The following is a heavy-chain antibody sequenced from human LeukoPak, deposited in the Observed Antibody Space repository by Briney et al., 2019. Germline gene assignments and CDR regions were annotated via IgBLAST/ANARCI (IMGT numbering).Heavy chain of an antibody. CDR1: GGSISSSNW. CDR2: IYHSGRT. Sequence: SETLSLTCAVSGGSISSSNWWSWVRQPPGKGLEWIGEIYHSGRTNYNPSLKSRVTISVDKSKNQFSLKLSSVTAADTAVYSCARVSITMVRGVIITSHYMDVWGKGTTVTVSS. CDR3: ARVSITMVRGVIITSHYMDV. D-gene: IGHD3-10*01. J-gene: IGHJ6*03. V-gene: IGHV4-4*02.